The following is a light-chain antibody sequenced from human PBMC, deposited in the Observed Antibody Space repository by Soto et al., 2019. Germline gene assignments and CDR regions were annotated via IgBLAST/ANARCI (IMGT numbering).Light chain of an antibody. J-gene: IGKJ3*01. CDR3: EQYGSSPPIT. CDR1: QSVSSSY. CDR2: GAS. V-gene: IGKV3-20*01. Sequence: EMVLTQSPGTLSLSPGERATLSCRASQSVSSSYLAWYQQKPGQAPRLLIYGASSRATGIPDRFSGSGSGTDLTLTISRLEPEDFAVYYCEQYGSSPPITFGPGTTVDIK.